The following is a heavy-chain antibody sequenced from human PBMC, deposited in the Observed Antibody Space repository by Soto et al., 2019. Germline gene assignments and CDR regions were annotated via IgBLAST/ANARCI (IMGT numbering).Heavy chain of an antibody. CDR2: ISAYNGNT. V-gene: IGHV1-18*01. CDR3: ARETAVAGYYYDSSGYYSWDY. J-gene: IGHJ4*02. D-gene: IGHD3-22*01. CDR1: GCTFTSYG. Sequence: ASVKVSCKASGCTFTSYGISWVRQAPGQGLEWMGWISAYNGNTNYAQKLQGRVTMTTDTSTSTAYMELRSLRSDDTAVYYCARETAVAGYYYDSSGYYSWDYWGQ.